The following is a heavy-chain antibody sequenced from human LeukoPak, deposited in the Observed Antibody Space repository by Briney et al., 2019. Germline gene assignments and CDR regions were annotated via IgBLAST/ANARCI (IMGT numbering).Heavy chain of an antibody. D-gene: IGHD6-13*01. V-gene: IGHV1-2*02. CDR2: INPNSGGT. J-gene: IGHJ6*03. CDR1: GYTFTGYY. CDR3: ARDSSSWYGLYYYYMDV. Sequence: GASVKVSCKASGYTFTGYYMHWVRRAPGQGLEWMGWINPNSGGTNYAQKFQGRVTMTRDTSISTAYMELSRLRSDDTAVYYCARDSSSWYGLYYYYMDVWGKGTTVTVSS.